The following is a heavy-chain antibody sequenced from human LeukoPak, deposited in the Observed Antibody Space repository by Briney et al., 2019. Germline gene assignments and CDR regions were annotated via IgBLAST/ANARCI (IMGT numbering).Heavy chain of an antibody. J-gene: IGHJ6*02. CDR3: ARDSPNCSSTSCYYYYGMDV. CDR1: GYTFTSYG. V-gene: IGHV1-18*01. CDR2: ISAYNGNT. Sequence: GASVKVSCKASGYTFTSYGISWVRQAPGQGLEWMGWISAYNGNTNYAQKLQGRVTMTTDTSTSTAYMELRSLRSDDTAVYYCARDSPNCSSTSCYYYYGMDVWGQGTTVTVSS. D-gene: IGHD2-2*01.